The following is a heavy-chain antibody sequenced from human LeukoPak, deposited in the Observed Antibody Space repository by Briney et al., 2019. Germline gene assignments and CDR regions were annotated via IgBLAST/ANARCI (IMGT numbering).Heavy chain of an antibody. J-gene: IGHJ4*02. CDR3: ARDWDDSSGYYYPGYY. CDR2: INPSVGST. CDR1: GYTFTSYY. D-gene: IGHD3-22*01. Sequence: ASVKVSCKASGYTFTSYYMHWVRQAPGQGLEWIGIINPSVGSTSYAQKFQSRVTMTRDTSTSTVYMELSSLRSQDTAVYYCARDWDDSSGYYYPGYYWGQGTLVTVSS. V-gene: IGHV1-46*01.